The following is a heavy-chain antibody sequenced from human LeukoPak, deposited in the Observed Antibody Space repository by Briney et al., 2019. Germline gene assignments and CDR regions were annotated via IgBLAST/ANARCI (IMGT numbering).Heavy chain of an antibody. D-gene: IGHD3-3*01. Sequence: SETLSLTCTVSGCSISSGYYWGWIRQPPGKGLEWIGSIYHSGSTYYNPSLKSRVTISVDTSKNQFSLKLSSVTAADTAVYYCARVGVAGGGYWGQGTLVTVSS. V-gene: IGHV4-38-2*02. CDR1: GCSISSGYY. CDR2: IYHSGST. J-gene: IGHJ4*02. CDR3: ARVGVAGGGY.